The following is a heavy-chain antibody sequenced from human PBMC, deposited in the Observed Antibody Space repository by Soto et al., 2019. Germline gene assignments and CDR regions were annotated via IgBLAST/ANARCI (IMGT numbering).Heavy chain of an antibody. V-gene: IGHV3-48*03. CDR2: ISSAGDSS. CDR3: ARVHCSTTTCHVQAFDS. J-gene: IGHJ4*02. Sequence: GGSLRLTCAASGFTFSSYEMNWVRQAPGKTLEWVSYISSAGDSSYYADSVKGRFTISRDNAKSSLYLQMNSLRVEDTAVYYCARVHCSTTTCHVQAFDSWGQGTLVTVS. D-gene: IGHD2-2*01. CDR1: GFTFSSYE.